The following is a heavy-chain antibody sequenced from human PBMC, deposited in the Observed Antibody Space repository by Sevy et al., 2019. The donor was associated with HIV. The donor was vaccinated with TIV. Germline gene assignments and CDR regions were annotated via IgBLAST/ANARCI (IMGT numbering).Heavy chain of an antibody. V-gene: IGHV1-2*02. D-gene: IGHD1-1*01. CDR3: ARDGVAGTSNTPGCYYYYYYMDV. CDR2: INPNSGGP. CDR1: GYTFTGYY. Sequence: ASVKVSCKASGYTFTGYYMHWVRQAPGQGLEWMGWINPNSGGPNYAQKFQGRVTMTRDTSISTAYMELSRLRSDDTAVYYCARDGVAGTSNTPGCYYYYYYMDVWGKGTTVTVSS. J-gene: IGHJ6*03.